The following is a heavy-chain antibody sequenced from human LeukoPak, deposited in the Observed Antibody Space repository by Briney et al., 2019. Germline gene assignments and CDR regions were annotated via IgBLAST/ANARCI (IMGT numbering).Heavy chain of an antibody. V-gene: IGHV4-34*01. J-gene: IGHJ6*03. CDR1: GGSFSGYH. Sequence: SETLSLTCVVYGGSFSGYHWSWIRQSPGKGLEWIGEINHSGSTNYNPSLKSRVTISVDTSKNQFSLKLSSVTAADTAVYYCARRNGKVVRGVLGLYYYYYMDVWGKGTTVTISS. D-gene: IGHD3-10*01. CDR2: INHSGST. CDR3: ARRNGKVVRGVLGLYYYYYMDV.